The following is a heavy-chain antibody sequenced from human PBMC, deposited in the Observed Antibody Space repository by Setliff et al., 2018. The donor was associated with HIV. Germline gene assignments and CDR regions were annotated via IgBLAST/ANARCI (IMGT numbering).Heavy chain of an antibody. CDR2: GYYSGIT. CDR1: GGSIGNYS. V-gene: IGHV4-59*08. Sequence: SETLSLTCTISGGSIGNYSWSWFRQRPGKGLEWIGCGYYSGITHYDPSLKSRVSITVDESKKQCSLWLNSVTVADTAVYFCARSSRGSLRDLDYWGPGTLVTVSS. J-gene: IGHJ4*02. CDR3: ARSSRGSLRDLDY. D-gene: IGHD2-21*02.